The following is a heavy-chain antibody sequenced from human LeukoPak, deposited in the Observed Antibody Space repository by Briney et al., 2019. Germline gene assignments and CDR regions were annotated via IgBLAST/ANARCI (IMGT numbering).Heavy chain of an antibody. Sequence: ASVKVSCKASGYTFTGYYMHWVRQAPGQGLEWMGWINPNSGGTNYAQKFQGRVTMTRDTSISTAYMELSRLRSDDTAVYYCARELSAKYDYVWGSYRYSLNPLDAFDIWGQGTMVTVSS. CDR3: ARELSAKYDYVWGSYRYSLNPLDAFDI. V-gene: IGHV1-2*02. CDR2: INPNSGGT. J-gene: IGHJ3*02. D-gene: IGHD3-16*02. CDR1: GYTFTGYY.